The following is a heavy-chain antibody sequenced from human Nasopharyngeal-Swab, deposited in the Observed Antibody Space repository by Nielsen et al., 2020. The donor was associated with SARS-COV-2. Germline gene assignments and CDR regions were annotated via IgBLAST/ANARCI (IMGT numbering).Heavy chain of an antibody. V-gene: IGHV1-8*01. J-gene: IGHJ4*02. CDR2: MNPNSGNT. D-gene: IGHD2-2*01. Sequence: WVRQAPGQGLEWMGWMNPNSGNTGYAQKFQGRVTMTRNTSISTAYMELSSLRSEDTAVDYCARRRPSWYCSSTSCSPEDYWGQGTLVTVSS. CDR3: ARRRPSWYCSSTSCSPEDY.